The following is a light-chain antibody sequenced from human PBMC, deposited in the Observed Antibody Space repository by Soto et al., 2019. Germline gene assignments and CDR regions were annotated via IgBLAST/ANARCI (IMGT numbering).Light chain of an antibody. CDR3: IQPRKTPIT. CDR1: QSLLHRNGYNY. Sequence: DIVLTQSPLSLSVTPGESASSSCRSTQSLLHRNGYNYLEWYVQKPGQPPQLVIFLGSRPPAEVPDRFSGRRSGTDFTLKIRTVEAEDVEVYSYIQPRKTPITIGRGPKVDFK. V-gene: IGKV2-28*01. CDR2: LGS. J-gene: IGKJ3*01.